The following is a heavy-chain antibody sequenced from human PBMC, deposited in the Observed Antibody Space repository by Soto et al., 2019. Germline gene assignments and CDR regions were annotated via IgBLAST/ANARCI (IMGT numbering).Heavy chain of an antibody. Sequence: QVQLVESGGGVVQPGRSLRLSCAASGFTFSSYGMHWVRQAPGKGLEWVAVIWYDGSNKYYADSVKGRFTISRDNSKNRLYVKINTLRAGDRAVYYCAREEVALRYLDWLRSNYYYYRAVGGKGTTVTVSS. CDR3: AREEVALRYLDWLRSNYYYYRAV. V-gene: IGHV3-33*01. CDR1: GFTFSSYG. J-gene: IGHJ6*03. CDR2: IWYDGSNK. D-gene: IGHD3-9*01.